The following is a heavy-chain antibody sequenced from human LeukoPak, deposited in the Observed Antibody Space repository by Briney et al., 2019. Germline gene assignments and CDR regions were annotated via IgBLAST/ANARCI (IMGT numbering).Heavy chain of an antibody. Sequence: PSETLSLTCGVYGGSFRRYYWSWIRQPPGTGLEWIGDINYSGITTYNPSLKSRVSISVDTSQNQFSLKLTSVTAADTAVYYCARGPFAPDVWGQGTTVTVSS. CDR3: ARGPFAPDV. V-gene: IGHV4-34*01. J-gene: IGHJ6*02. CDR1: GGSFRRYY. CDR2: INYSGIT.